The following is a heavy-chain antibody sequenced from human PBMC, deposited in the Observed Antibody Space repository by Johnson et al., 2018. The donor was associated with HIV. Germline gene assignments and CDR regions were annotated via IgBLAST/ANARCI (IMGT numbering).Heavy chain of an antibody. CDR2: IRYDGSNK. D-gene: IGHD5-18*01. CDR1: GFTFSSYG. Sequence: MQLVESGGGVVQPGGSLRLSCAASGFTFSSYGMHWVRQAPGKGLEWVAFIRYDGSNKYYADSVKGRFTISRDNSKNTAYLQMNSLRAEDTAVYYCARGLIIQLWLQAAFDIWGQGTMVTVSS. V-gene: IGHV3-30*02. CDR3: ARGLIIQLWLQAAFDI. J-gene: IGHJ3*02.